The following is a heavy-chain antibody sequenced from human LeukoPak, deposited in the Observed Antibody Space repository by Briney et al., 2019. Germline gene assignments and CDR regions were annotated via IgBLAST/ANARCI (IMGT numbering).Heavy chain of an antibody. Sequence: GGSLRLSCAASGFTFSSYAMSWVRQAPGKGLEWVSAISGSGGSTYNADSVKGRFTISKDNSNNTLYLQMNSLRAEDTAVYDCATDIVEAHGDWGQGTLVTVSS. CDR1: GFTFSSYA. J-gene: IGHJ4*02. V-gene: IGHV3-23*01. CDR2: ISGSGGST. D-gene: IGHD2-15*01. CDR3: ATDIVEAHGD.